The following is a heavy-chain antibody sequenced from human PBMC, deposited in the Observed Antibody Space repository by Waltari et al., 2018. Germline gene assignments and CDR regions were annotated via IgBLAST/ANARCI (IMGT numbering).Heavy chain of an antibody. Sequence: VPLVECGGGAVQCGKPMRLSCAASRFSFRRYVLLWVRQATGKGLECVAVVSGDGSIKLYADALKGRFTISRDNAKNTLSLQMNNLTPEDTAVYYCVKELDSSGYLSFFDYWGQGTRVTVSS. CDR3: VKELDSSGYLSFFDY. J-gene: IGHJ4*02. D-gene: IGHD3-22*01. CDR1: RFSFRRYV. CDR2: VSGDGSIK. V-gene: IGHV3-30*18.